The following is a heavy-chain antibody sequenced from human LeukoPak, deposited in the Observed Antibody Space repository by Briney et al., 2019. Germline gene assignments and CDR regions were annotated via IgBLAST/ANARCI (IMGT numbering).Heavy chain of an antibody. Sequence: GGPLRLSCAASGFTFSSYWMSWVRQAPGKGLEWVANIKQDGSEKYYVDSVKGRFTISRDNAKNSLYLQMNSLRAEDTALYYCAKGQDYYGSGSFSGIDYWGQGTLVTVSS. CDR3: AKGQDYYGSGSFSGIDY. V-gene: IGHV3-7*03. CDR1: GFTFSSYW. D-gene: IGHD3-10*01. CDR2: IKQDGSEK. J-gene: IGHJ4*02.